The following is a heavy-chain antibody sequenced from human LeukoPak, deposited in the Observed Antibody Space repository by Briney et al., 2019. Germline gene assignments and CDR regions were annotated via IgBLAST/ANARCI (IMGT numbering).Heavy chain of an antibody. CDR3: ARGSYYYDSSGYSGTGEID. CDR1: GGSISSYY. Sequence: SETLSLTCTVSGGSISSYYWSWIRQPPGKGLEWIGYIYYSGSTNYNPSLKSRVTISVDTSKNQFSLKLSSVTAADTAVYYCARGSYYYDSSGYSGTGEIDWGQGTLVTVSS. CDR2: IYYSGST. J-gene: IGHJ4*02. D-gene: IGHD3-22*01. V-gene: IGHV4-59*01.